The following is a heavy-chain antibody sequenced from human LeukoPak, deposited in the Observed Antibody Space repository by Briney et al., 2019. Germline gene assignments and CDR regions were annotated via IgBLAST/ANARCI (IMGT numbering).Heavy chain of an antibody. Sequence: GASVKVSCKASGYTFTGYYMHWVRQAPGQGLEWMGWINPNSGGTNYAQKFQGRVTMTRDTSISTAYMELSRLRSDDTAVYYCARTAGYSSSWYDGWFDPWGQGTLVTASS. J-gene: IGHJ5*02. CDR1: GYTFTGYY. CDR2: INPNSGGT. V-gene: IGHV1-2*02. CDR3: ARTAGYSSSWYDGWFDP. D-gene: IGHD6-13*01.